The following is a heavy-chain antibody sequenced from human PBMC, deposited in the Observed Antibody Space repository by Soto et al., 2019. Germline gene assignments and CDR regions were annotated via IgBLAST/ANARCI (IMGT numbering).Heavy chain of an antibody. CDR1: SEGFSGFR. CDR2: IYPGDSDT. CDR3: ARVGIAVALNAVDI. Sequence: GGSLKSSWKGSSEGFSGFRTGWESEVPGKGLEWMGIIYPGDSDTRYSPSFQGQVTISADKSISTAYLQWSSLKASDTAMYYCARVGIAVALNAVDIWGQGTMVTVSS. V-gene: IGHV5-51*01. D-gene: IGHD6-19*01. J-gene: IGHJ3*02.